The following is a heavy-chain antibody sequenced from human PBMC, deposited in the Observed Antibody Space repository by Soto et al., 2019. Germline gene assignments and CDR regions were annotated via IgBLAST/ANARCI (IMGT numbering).Heavy chain of an antibody. D-gene: IGHD1-1*01. V-gene: IGHV4-59*01. Sequence: SQTLSVTWPVSLGSISSYYLRLILKPPFKLLGLIGYIYYSVSTNYNPSLKSRVTISVDTSKIQFSLKLSSVTAADTAVYYCARVPLFRGYDRTGYYYYGMEVWGQGTTVTVSS. CDR1: LGSISSYY. J-gene: IGHJ6*02. CDR3: ARVPLFRGYDRTGYYYYGMEV. CDR2: IYYSVST.